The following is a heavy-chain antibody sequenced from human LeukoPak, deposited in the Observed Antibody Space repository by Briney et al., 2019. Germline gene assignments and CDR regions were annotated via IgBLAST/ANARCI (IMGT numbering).Heavy chain of an antibody. CDR2: FDPEDGET. D-gene: IGHD2-15*01. CDR1: GYTLTELS. Sequence: GASVKVSCKVSGYTLTELSMHWVRQAPGKGLEWMGGFDPEDGETIYAQKFQGRVTMTRDTSTSTVYMELSSLRSEDTAVYYCARATEAGSWNYYGMDVWGQGTTVTVS. V-gene: IGHV1-24*01. CDR3: ARATEAGSWNYYGMDV. J-gene: IGHJ6*02.